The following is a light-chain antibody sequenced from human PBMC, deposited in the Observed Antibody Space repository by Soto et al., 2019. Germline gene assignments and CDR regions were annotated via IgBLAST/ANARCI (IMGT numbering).Light chain of an antibody. CDR3: SSYRSSSTYVV. CDR2: DVS. J-gene: IGLJ2*01. Sequence: QSALTQPASVSGSPGQSITISCTGTSSDVGGYNYVSWYQQHPGNAPKLMIYDVSNRPSGVSNRFSGSKSGNTASLTISGLQAEDVADYYCSSYRSSSTYVVFGGGTKLTVL. V-gene: IGLV2-14*01. CDR1: SSDVGGYNY.